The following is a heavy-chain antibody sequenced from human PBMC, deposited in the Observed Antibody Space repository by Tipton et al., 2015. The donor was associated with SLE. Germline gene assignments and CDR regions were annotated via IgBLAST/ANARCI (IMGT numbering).Heavy chain of an antibody. CDR1: GFTFDDYV. D-gene: IGHD3-16*01. CDR3: AKGRRAGGVDV. CDR2: ITWNSGSI. Sequence: QLVQSGGGLIQPGRSLRLSCAASGFTFDDYVMHWVRQAPGKGLEWVSGITWNSGSIDYADSVKGRFTISRDNAKNSLYLQMSGLRPEDTALYYCAKGRRAGGVDVWGQGTLVTVSS. V-gene: IGHV3-9*01. J-gene: IGHJ4*02.